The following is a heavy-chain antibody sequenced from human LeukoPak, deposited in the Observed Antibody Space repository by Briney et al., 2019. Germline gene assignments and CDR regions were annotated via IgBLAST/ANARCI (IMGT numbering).Heavy chain of an antibody. Sequence: GGSLRLSCAASGFTFRNYWVHWVRQAPGKGLVWVSRINRDGSTTNYADSVMGRFTVSRDNAKNTLNLQMNSLRAEDTAVYYCARDRKSGESSEIDFWGQGTLVTVSS. CDR2: INRDGSTT. J-gene: IGHJ4*02. D-gene: IGHD3-10*01. V-gene: IGHV3-74*01. CDR1: GFTFRNYW. CDR3: ARDRKSGESSEIDF.